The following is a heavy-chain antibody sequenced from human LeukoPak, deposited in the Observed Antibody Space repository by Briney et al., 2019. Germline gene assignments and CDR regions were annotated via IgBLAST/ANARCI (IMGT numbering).Heavy chain of an antibody. CDR3: ARDRDYAFDY. CDR1: GFTLSSYS. D-gene: IGHD4-17*01. CDR2: MDSDTYGNTI. Sequence: GGSLRLSCAASGFTLSSYSMNWVRQAPGKGLEWISYMDSDTYGNTIYYPHTVEGRFTNTRDNAKNALYLQMDSLRDEDTAVYYCARDRDYAFDYWGQGTLVTVSS. J-gene: IGHJ4*02. V-gene: IGHV3-48*02.